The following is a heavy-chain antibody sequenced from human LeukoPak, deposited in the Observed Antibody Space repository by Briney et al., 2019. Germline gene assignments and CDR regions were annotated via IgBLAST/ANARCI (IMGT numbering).Heavy chain of an antibody. CDR2: ISDRGSRT. V-gene: IGHV3-23*01. CDR1: GITLSNYG. Sequence: GGSLTLSCAVSGITLSNYGMSWVRQAPGKGLEWVAGISDRGSRTNYADSVKGRFTTSTDHPKNPLYLQMNRLRAEDTAVYFCAKRGVVIRVILVGFHKEAYYFDSWGQGALVTVSS. CDR3: AKRGVVIRVILVGFHKEAYYFDS. J-gene: IGHJ4*02. D-gene: IGHD3-22*01.